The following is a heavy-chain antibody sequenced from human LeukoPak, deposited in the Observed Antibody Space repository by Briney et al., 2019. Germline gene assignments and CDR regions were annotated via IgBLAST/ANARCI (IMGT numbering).Heavy chain of an antibody. D-gene: IGHD3-9*01. J-gene: IGHJ6*03. CDR2: ISAYNGNT. V-gene: IGHV1-18*01. Sequence: GASVKVSCKASGYTFTSYGITWVRQAPGQGLEWMGWISAYNGNTNYAQKLQGRVTMTTDTSTSTAYMELRSLRSDDTAVYYCARDVFDMLTGYLSGYYYYMDVWGKGTTVIVSS. CDR3: ARDVFDMLTGYLSGYYYYMDV. CDR1: GYTFTSYG.